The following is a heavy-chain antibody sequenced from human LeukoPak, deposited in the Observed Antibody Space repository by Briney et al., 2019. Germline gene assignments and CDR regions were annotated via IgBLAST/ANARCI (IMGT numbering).Heavy chain of an antibody. CDR1: GFTFSSHE. V-gene: IGHV3-48*03. Sequence: GGSLRLSCAASGFTFSSHEMNWVRQAPGKVLEWVSYISGSGSPIYYADSVRGRFTISRDNAKNSLYLQMNSLRAEDTAVYYCARDGHGDFWRARRTYYMDVWGKGTTVTVSS. D-gene: IGHD3-3*01. CDR2: ISGSGSPI. CDR3: ARDGHGDFWRARRTYYMDV. J-gene: IGHJ6*03.